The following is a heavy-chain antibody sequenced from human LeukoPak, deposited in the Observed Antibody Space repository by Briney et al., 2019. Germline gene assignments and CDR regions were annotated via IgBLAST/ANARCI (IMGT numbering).Heavy chain of an antibody. V-gene: IGHV1-69*13. CDR2: IIPIFGTA. CDR3: ARAGVAARLTPFDY. Sequence: PSVKVSFKASGGTFSSYAISWVRQAPGQGLEWMGGIIPIFGTANYAQKLQGRVPITADESTSTAYMELSRLRSEDTAVYYCARAGVAARLTPFDYWGQGTLVTVSS. D-gene: IGHD6-6*01. CDR1: GGTFSSYA. J-gene: IGHJ4*02.